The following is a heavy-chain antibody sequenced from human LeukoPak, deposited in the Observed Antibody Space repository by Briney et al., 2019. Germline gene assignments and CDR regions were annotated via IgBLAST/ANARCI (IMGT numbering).Heavy chain of an antibody. J-gene: IGHJ4*02. CDR3: ARAVWYYYDSSGYFDY. CDR2: IYYSGST. CDR1: GGSISSSSYY. D-gene: IGHD3-22*01. V-gene: IGHV4-39*07. Sequence: SETLSLTCTVSGGSISSSSYYWGWIRQPPGKGLEWIGRIYYSGSTYYNPSLKSRVTISVDTSKNQFSLKLSSVTAADTAVYYCARAVWYYYDSSGYFDYWGQGTLVTVSS.